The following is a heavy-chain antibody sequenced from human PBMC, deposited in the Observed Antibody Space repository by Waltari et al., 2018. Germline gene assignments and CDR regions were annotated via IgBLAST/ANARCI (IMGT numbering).Heavy chain of an antibody. CDR2: IYTSGST. J-gene: IGHJ3*02. CDR3: ARENSAFDI. CDR1: GGSIRSGSYY. V-gene: IGHV4-61*02. Sequence: QVQLQESGPGLVKPSQTLSLTCTVSGGSIRSGSYYWSWIRQPAGKGLEWIGRIYTSGSTNYNPSLKSRVTISVDTSKNQFSLKLSSVTAADTAVYYCARENSAFDIWGQGTMVTVSS.